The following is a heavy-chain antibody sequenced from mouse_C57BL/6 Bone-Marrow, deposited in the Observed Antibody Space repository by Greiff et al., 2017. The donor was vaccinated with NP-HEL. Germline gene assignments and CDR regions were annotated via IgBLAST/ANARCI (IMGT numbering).Heavy chain of an antibody. CDR3: TRGGYDSRFAY. V-gene: IGHV1-15*01. D-gene: IGHD2-4*01. CDR1: GYTFTDYE. Sequence: VNLVESGAELVRPGASVTLSCKASGYTFTDYEMHWVKQTPVHGLEWIGAIDPETGGTAYNQKFKGKAILTADKSSSTAYMELRSLTSEDSAVYYCTRGGYDSRFAYWGQGTLVTVSA. J-gene: IGHJ3*01. CDR2: IDPETGGT.